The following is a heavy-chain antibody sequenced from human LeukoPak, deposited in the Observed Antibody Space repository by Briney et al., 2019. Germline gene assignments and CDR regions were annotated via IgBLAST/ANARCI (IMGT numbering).Heavy chain of an antibody. J-gene: IGHJ4*02. Sequence: GGSLRLSCAASGFTFSSYAMSWVRQAPGKGLEWVSCISGSGGSTYYADSVKGRFTITRDNSKNTLYLQMNSLRDENAAVYYCAILYSSSWYVGYWGQGTLVTVSS. CDR2: ISGSGGST. CDR1: GFTFSSYA. V-gene: IGHV3-23*01. D-gene: IGHD6-13*01. CDR3: AILYSSSWYVGY.